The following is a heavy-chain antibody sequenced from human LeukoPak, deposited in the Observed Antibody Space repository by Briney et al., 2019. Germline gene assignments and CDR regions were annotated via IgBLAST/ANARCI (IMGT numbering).Heavy chain of an antibody. V-gene: IGHV3-74*03. D-gene: IGHD1-26*01. Sequence: GGSLRLSCAASGLTFSTYWMHWVRQTPGKGLAWVARINPDGSIRTYANSVQGRVTISRDAAKDTLFLQMNSLRAEDTAVYYCAREARVGGALQYWGQGTPVTVSS. CDR2: INPDGSIR. CDR1: GLTFSTYW. CDR3: AREARVGGALQY. J-gene: IGHJ4*02.